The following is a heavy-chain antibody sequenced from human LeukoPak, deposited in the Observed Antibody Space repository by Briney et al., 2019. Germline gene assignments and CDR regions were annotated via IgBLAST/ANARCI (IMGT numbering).Heavy chain of an antibody. D-gene: IGHD6-19*01. CDR2: INPSGGST. CDR3: ASRAVAGSGTRDYYYMDV. CDR1: VYTFTSYY. J-gene: IGHJ6*03. Sequence: GASVKVSCKASVYTFTSYYMHWVRQAPGQGLEWMGIINPSGGSTSYAQKFQGRVTMTRDTSTSTVYMELSSLRSEDTAVYYCASRAVAGSGTRDYYYMDVWGKGTTVTVSS. V-gene: IGHV1-46*03.